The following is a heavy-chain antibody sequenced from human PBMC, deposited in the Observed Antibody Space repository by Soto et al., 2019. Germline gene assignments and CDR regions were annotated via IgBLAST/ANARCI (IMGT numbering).Heavy chain of an antibody. CDR1: GYTFTSYG. V-gene: IGHV1-3*01. J-gene: IGHJ4*02. CDR2: INPGNGNT. D-gene: IGHD3-22*01. CDR3: ARGGYFDSSNYLAY. Sequence: DSLQVSCKASGYTFTSYGINWVRQAPGRGLEWMGWINPGNGNTKYSQQFQGRVIIDRDTSASTAYMELSSLRSEDTAVYYCARGGYFDSSNYLAYWGLGTLVTGSS.